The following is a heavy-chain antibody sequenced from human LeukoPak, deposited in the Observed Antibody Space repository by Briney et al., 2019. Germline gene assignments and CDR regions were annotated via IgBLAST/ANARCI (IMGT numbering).Heavy chain of an antibody. CDR2: ISYDGSNK. V-gene: IGHV3-30-3*01. Sequence: GGSLRLSCAASGFTFISYAMHWVRQAPGKGLEWVAVISYDGSNKYYADSVKGRFTISRDNSKNTLYPQMNSLRAEDTAVYYCARDTLEIAVAGTYFDYWGQGTLVTVSS. J-gene: IGHJ4*02. CDR1: GFTFISYA. CDR3: ARDTLEIAVAGTYFDY. D-gene: IGHD6-19*01.